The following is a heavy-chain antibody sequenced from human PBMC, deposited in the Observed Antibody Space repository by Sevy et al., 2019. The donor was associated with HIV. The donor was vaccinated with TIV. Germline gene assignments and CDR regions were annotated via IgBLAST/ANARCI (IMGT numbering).Heavy chain of an antibody. D-gene: IGHD3-3*01. CDR2: IKSKTDGGTT. Sequence: GGSLRLSCAASGFTFSNAWMSWVRQAPGKGLEWVGRIKSKTDGGTTDYAAPVKGRFTISRDDSKNTLYLQMNSLKTEDTAVSYCTTDNGYYDFWSGYYAYHYWGQGTLVTVSS. V-gene: IGHV3-15*01. CDR1: GFTFSNAW. CDR3: TTDNGYYDFWSGYYAYHY. J-gene: IGHJ4*02.